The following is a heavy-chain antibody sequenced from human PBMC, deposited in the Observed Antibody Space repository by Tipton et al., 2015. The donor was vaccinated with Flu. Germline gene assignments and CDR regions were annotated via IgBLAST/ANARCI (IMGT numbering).Heavy chain of an antibody. D-gene: IGHD3-9*01. CDR3: AKGGYWNLAWNYDSLSGFVDC. CDR1: GFTFDHYA. J-gene: IGHJ4*02. Sequence: VQLVQSGGGLVQPGRSLRLSCAASGFTFDHYAMHWVRQTPGKGLEWVSGISWNSGSIAYADSVKGRFALSRDNAKKSLYLQMNNLRAEDTALYYCAKGGYWNLAWNYDSLSGFVDCWGQGTLVTVSS. V-gene: IGHV3-9*01. CDR2: ISWNSGSI.